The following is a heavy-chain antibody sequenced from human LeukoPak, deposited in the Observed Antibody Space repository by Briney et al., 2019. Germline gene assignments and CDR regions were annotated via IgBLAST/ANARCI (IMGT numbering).Heavy chain of an antibody. CDR3: ARDGPMVRGVTPIVDY. CDR1: GFTFSSYG. D-gene: IGHD3-10*01. CDR2: IRYDGSNK. J-gene: IGHJ4*02. Sequence: GGSLRLSCAASGFTFSSYGMHWVRQAPGKGLEWVAFIRYDGSNKYYADSVKGRFTISRDNSKNTLYLQMNSLRAEDTAVYYCARDGPMVRGVTPIVDYWGQGTLVTVSS. V-gene: IGHV3-30*02.